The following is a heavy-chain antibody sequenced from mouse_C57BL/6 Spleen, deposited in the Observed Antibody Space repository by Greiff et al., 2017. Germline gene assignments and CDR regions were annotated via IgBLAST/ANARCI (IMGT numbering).Heavy chain of an antibody. V-gene: IGHV1-82*01. D-gene: IGHD2-4*01. J-gene: IGHJ3*01. Sequence: QVQLQQSGPELVKPGASVKISCKASGYAFSSSWMNWVKQRPGKGLEWIGRIYPGDGDTNYNGKFKGKATLTADKSSSTAYMQLSSLTSEDSAVYFCARWDDYQFAYWGQGTLVTVSA. CDR3: ARWDDYQFAY. CDR1: GYAFSSSW. CDR2: IYPGDGDT.